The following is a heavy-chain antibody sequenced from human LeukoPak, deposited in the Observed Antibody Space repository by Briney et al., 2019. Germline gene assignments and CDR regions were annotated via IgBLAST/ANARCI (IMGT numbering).Heavy chain of an antibody. CDR1: GGSFSGYY. Sequence: SETLSLTCAVYGGSFSGYYWSWIRQPPGKGLEWIGEIKHSGSTNYNPSLKSRVTISVDTYKNQFSLKLSSVTAADTAVYYCARGSLYCSGGSCYSGYFDYWGQGTLVTVSS. D-gene: IGHD2-15*01. J-gene: IGHJ4*02. V-gene: IGHV4-34*01. CDR3: ARGSLYCSGGSCYSGYFDY. CDR2: IKHSGST.